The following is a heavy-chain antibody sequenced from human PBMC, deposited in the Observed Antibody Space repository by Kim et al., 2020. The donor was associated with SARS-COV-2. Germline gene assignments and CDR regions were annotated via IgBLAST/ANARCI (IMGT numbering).Heavy chain of an antibody. D-gene: IGHD3-3*01. CDR2: ISAYNGNT. V-gene: IGHV1-18*04. Sequence: ASVKVSCKASGYTFTSYGISWVRQAPGQGLEWMGWISAYNGNTNYAQKLQGRVTMTTDTSTSTAYMELRSLRSDDTAVYYCARGGGHVGYYDFWSGYYLFDYWGQGTLVTVSS. CDR1: GYTFTSYG. J-gene: IGHJ4*02. CDR3: ARGGGHVGYYDFWSGYYLFDY.